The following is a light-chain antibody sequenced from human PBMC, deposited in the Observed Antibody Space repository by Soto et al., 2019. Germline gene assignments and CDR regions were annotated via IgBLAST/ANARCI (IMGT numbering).Light chain of an antibody. V-gene: IGKV3-20*01. J-gene: IGKJ1*01. Sequence: EIVLTQSPGTLSLSPGERATLSCRASQSVSSSYLAWYQQKPGQAPRLLIYGASSRATDIPDRFSGSGSGTDFTLTISRLETEDFALYYCQQYGSSPTFGQGTKVEIK. CDR3: QQYGSSPT. CDR1: QSVSSSY. CDR2: GAS.